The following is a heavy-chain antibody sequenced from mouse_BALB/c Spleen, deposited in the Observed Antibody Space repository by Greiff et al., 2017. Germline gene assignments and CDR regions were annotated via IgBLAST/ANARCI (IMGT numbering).Heavy chain of an antibody. CDR2: IDPSNSET. J-gene: IGHJ3*01. CDR1: GYSFTSYW. Sequence: VQVVESGTVLARPGASVKMSCKASGYSFTSYWMHWVKQRPGQGLEWIGMIDPSNSETRLNQKFKDKATLNVDKSSNTAYMQLSSLTSEDSAVYYCAREGIYYGYDFWGQGTLVTVSA. V-gene: IGHV1-7*01. CDR3: AREGIYYGYDF. D-gene: IGHD2-2*01.